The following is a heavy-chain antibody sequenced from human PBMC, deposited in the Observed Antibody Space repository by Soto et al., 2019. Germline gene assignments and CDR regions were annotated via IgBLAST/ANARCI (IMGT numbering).Heavy chain of an antibody. CDR1: GYSFTSYW. D-gene: IGHD6-13*01. CDR3: ARLGPIAAAGTIRADY. CDR2: IDPSDSYT. Sequence: GESLKISCKGSGYSFTSYWISWVRQMPGKGLEWMGRIDPSDSYTNYSPSFQGHVTISADKSISTAYLQWSSLKASDTAMYYCARLGPIAAAGTIRADYWSQGTLVTVSS. J-gene: IGHJ4*02. V-gene: IGHV5-10-1*01.